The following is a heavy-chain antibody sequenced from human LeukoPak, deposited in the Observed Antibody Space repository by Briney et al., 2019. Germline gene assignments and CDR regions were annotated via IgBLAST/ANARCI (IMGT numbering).Heavy chain of an antibody. J-gene: IGHJ4*02. CDR2: IIPIFGTA. V-gene: IGHV1-69*01. CDR1: GGTFSSYA. D-gene: IGHD6-13*01. CDR3: ARFGRGYSSRRGYFDY. Sequence: GASVKVSCKASGGTFSSYAISWVRQAPGQGLEWMGGIIPIFGTANYAQKFQGRVTITADESTSTAYMELSSLRSEDTAVCYCARFGRGYSSRRGYFDYWGQGTLVTVSS.